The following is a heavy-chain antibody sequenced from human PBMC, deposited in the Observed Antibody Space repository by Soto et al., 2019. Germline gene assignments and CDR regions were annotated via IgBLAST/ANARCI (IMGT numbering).Heavy chain of an antibody. CDR1: GFTFSRWA. CDR3: AKDYYDSSGLPPY. J-gene: IGHJ4*02. Sequence: GGSITLSCAACGFTFSRWAMSWVSQAPGKGLEWVSAISGSGGSTYYADSVKGRFTISRDNSKNTLYLQMNSLRAEDTAVYYCAKDYYDSSGLPPYWGQGTLVTVSS. CDR2: ISGSGGST. D-gene: IGHD3-22*01. V-gene: IGHV3-23*01.